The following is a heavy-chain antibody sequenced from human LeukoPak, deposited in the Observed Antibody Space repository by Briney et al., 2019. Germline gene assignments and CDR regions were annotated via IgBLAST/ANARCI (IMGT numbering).Heavy chain of an antibody. Sequence: SETLSLTCTVSGGSISSGGYYWSWIRQHPGKGLEWIGYIYYSGSTYYNPSLKSRVTISLDTSESQFSLTLTSVTAADTAVYFCARAGYYYGSATSPFDYWGRGTLVTVSS. CDR3: ARAGYYYGSATSPFDY. CDR2: IYYSGST. J-gene: IGHJ4*02. D-gene: IGHD3-10*01. V-gene: IGHV4-31*03. CDR1: GGSISSGGYY.